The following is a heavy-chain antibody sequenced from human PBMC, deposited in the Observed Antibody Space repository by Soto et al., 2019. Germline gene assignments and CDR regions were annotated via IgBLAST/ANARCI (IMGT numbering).Heavy chain of an antibody. CDR1: GYTLTRYA. CDR2: INAGNGDT. Sequence: ASVKVPCKVSGYTLTRYAMHWVRHAPGQRLEWMGWINAGNGDTKYSHKFQGRVTITRDTSASTVYMELSSLRSEDTAVYYCASDGAVADSRNFDYWGQGMLVTVS. V-gene: IGHV1-3*01. D-gene: IGHD6-19*01. J-gene: IGHJ4*02. CDR3: ASDGAVADSRNFDY.